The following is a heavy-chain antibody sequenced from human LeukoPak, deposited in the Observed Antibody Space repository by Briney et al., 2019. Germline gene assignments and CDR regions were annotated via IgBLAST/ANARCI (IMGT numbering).Heavy chain of an antibody. Sequence: SETLSLTCTVSGGSISSGSYYWSWIRQPAGKGLEWLGRIYTSGSTNYNPSLKSRVTISVDTSKNQFSLKLSSVTAADTAVYYCARHNRAIFSTFRLGGWLDYWGQGTLVTVSS. V-gene: IGHV4-61*02. CDR2: IYTSGST. D-gene: IGHD3-9*01. CDR1: GGSISSGSYY. CDR3: ARHNRAIFSTFRLGGWLDY. J-gene: IGHJ4*02.